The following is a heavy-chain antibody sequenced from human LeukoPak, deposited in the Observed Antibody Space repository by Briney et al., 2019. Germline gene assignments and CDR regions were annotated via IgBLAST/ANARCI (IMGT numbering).Heavy chain of an antibody. V-gene: IGHV4-39*07. CDR2: YYHSGNT. CDR1: GGSISSNSCY. CDR3: ARANRYDLDY. Sequence: SETLSLTCTVSGGSISSNSCYWGWLPHPPGTGLVGLGSYYHSGNTYYNPSLKSRVTISVYTSKNQFSLKLRSAATAAPSVFYRARANRYDLDYWGEGTLVTVSS. D-gene: IGHD3-16*02. J-gene: IGHJ4*02.